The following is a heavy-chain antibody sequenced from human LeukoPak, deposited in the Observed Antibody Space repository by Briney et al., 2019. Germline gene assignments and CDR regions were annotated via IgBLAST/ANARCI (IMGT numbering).Heavy chain of an antibody. CDR1: GFTFSDYY. D-gene: IGHD3-10*01. CDR2: ISSSSSYT. CDR3: ARIYGSGSYHPFDP. Sequence: GGSLRLSCAASGFTFSDYYMSWIRQAPGKGLEMVSYISSSSSYTNYADSVKGRFTISRDNAKNSLYLQMNSLRAEDTAVYYCARIYGSGSYHPFDPWGQGTLVTVSS. V-gene: IGHV3-11*06. J-gene: IGHJ5*02.